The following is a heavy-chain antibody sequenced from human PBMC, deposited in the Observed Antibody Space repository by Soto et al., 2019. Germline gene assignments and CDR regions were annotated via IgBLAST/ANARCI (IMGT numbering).Heavy chain of an antibody. J-gene: IGHJ4*02. D-gene: IGHD3-22*01. V-gene: IGHV1-18*01. CDR1: GYTFTSYG. CDR3: ARLHDYYDSSGYWEGYYFDY. CDR2: ISAYNGNT. Sequence: QVQLVQSGAEVKKPGASVKVSCKASGYTFTSYGISWVRQAPGQGLEWMGWISAYNGNTNYAQKLQGRVTMTTDTPTRTAYMERRSLRSDDTAVYYCARLHDYYDSSGYWEGYYFDYRGQGTLVTVSS.